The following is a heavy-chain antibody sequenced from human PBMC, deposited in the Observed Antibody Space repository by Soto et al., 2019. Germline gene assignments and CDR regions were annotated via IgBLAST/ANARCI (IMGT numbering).Heavy chain of an antibody. CDR1: GGPFRIHA. V-gene: IGHV1-69*01. D-gene: IGHD4-4*01. J-gene: IGHJ6*01. Sequence: GGPFRIHATAWERQAPGQGLEWMGGIIPIFGTATYAQKFQGRVTITADESTSTGYMELSSLSSEDTAVYYCAREDGYSNY. CDR2: IIPIFGTA. CDR3: AREDGYSNY.